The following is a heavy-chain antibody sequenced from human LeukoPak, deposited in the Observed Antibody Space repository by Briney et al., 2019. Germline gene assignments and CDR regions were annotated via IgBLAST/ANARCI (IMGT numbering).Heavy chain of an antibody. CDR1: GFTFSSYA. Sequence: GGSLRLSCAASGFTFSSYAVHWVRQAPGKGLEWVAVISYDGSNKYYADSVKGRFTISRDNSKNTLYLQMNSLRAEDTAVYYCARVADIWGQGTMVTVSS. CDR3: ARVADI. CDR2: ISYDGSNK. V-gene: IGHV3-30-3*01. J-gene: IGHJ3*02.